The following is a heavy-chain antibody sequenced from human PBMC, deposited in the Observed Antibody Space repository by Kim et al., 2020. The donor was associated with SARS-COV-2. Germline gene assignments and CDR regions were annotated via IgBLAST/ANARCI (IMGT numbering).Heavy chain of an antibody. CDR2: MNPNSGNT. D-gene: IGHD3-3*01. V-gene: IGHV1-8*01. Sequence: ASVKVSCKAPGYTFTSYDINWVRQATGQGLEWMGWMNPNSGNTGYAQKFQGRVTMTRNTSISTAYMELSSLRSEDTAVYYCARGQSIFGVVITRNYYYYYGMDVWGQGTTVTVSS. CDR3: ARGQSIFGVVITRNYYYYYGMDV. J-gene: IGHJ6*02. CDR1: GYTFTSYD.